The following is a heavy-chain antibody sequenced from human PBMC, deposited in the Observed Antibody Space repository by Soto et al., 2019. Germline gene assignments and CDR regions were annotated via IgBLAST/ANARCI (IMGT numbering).Heavy chain of an antibody. CDR2: INHSGSR. Sequence: WTWLRQSPGRGLEWIGEINHSGSRNSHPSLKSRLTISVDTSRTQFSMNLTSVTAADAAVYYCARGRGFMSRNALDLWGQGTRVIVSS. V-gene: IGHV4-34*01. J-gene: IGHJ3*01. CDR3: ARGRGFMSRNALDL.